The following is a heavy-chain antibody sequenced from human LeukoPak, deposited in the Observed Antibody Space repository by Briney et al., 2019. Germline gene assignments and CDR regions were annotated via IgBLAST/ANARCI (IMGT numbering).Heavy chain of an antibody. J-gene: IGHJ4*02. Sequence: SETLSLTCTVSGGSISSYYWSWLRQPPGKGLEWIGHIYYTGRTTYNPSLGSRLTISADTSTSQLSLKLSSVTAADTTVYYCARHKPTGSYPLELWGQGTLVTVSS. CDR2: IYYTGRT. CDR3: ARHKPTGSYPLEL. V-gene: IGHV4-59*08. D-gene: IGHD3-10*01. CDR1: GGSISSYY.